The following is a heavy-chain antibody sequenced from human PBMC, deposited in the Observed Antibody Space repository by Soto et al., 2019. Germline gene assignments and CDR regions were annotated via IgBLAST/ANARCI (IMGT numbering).Heavy chain of an antibody. CDR1: GFTFSSYA. J-gene: IGHJ4*02. V-gene: IGHV3-23*01. CDR2: ISGSGGST. D-gene: IGHD2-15*01. Sequence: EVQLLESGGGLVQPGGSLRLSCAASGFTFSSYAMSWVRQAPGKGLEWVSAISGSGGSTYYADSVKGRFTISRDNSKNTLYLQMNSLRAEDTAVYYCWPTNIVVVVAADYWGQGTLVTVSS. CDR3: WPTNIVVVVAADY.